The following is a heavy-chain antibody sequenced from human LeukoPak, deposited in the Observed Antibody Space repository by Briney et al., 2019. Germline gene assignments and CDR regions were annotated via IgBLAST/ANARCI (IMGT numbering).Heavy chain of an antibody. Sequence: GGSLRLSCAASGFTFSSYAMSWVRQAPGKGGEGVTAISGSGGSTYYADSVKGRFTISRDNSTNTLYLQMNSRRAADKAAYYYATGVTVYNWFDPWGQGTLVTVSS. CDR2: ISGSGGST. CDR3: ATGVTVYNWFDP. J-gene: IGHJ5*02. D-gene: IGHD4-11*01. V-gene: IGHV3-23*01. CDR1: GFTFSSYA.